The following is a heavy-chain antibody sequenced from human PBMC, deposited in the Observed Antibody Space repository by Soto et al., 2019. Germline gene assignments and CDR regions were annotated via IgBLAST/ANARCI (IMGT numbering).Heavy chain of an antibody. CDR2: INHSGST. J-gene: IGHJ4*02. V-gene: IGHV4-34*01. CDR3: ARVFALNSSGYYYVDY. D-gene: IGHD3-22*01. Sequence: SETLSLTCAVYGGSFSGYYRSWIRQPPWKGLEWIGEINHSGSTNYNPSLKSRVTISVDTSKNQFSLKLSSVTAADTAVYYCARVFALNSSGYYYVDYWGQGTLVTVSS. CDR1: GGSFSGYY.